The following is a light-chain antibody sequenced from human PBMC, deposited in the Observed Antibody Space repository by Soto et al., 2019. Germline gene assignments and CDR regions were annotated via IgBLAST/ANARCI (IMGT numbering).Light chain of an antibody. V-gene: IGLV7-46*01. J-gene: IGLJ2*01. CDR2: DTS. CDR3: LLSYSGAQAV. Sequence: QAVVTQAPSLTVSPGGTVTLTCGSSTGAVTSGHYPYWFQQKPGQAPRTLIYDTSNKHSWTPARFSGSLLGGKAALTLSGAQPEDEAEYYCLLSYSGAQAVFGGGTKVTVL. CDR1: TGAVTSGHY.